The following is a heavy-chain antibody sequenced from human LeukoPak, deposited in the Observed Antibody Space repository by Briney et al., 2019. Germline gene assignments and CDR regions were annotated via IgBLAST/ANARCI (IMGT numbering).Heavy chain of an antibody. V-gene: IGHV3-23*01. CDR2: ISGSEGST. CDR1: GFTFSSYT. D-gene: IGHD6-19*01. CDR3: EKGVAVGYVGNDAFDI. Sequence: GGSLCLSCAASGFTFSSYTMSCVRQAPGKGLEWVSAISGSEGSTYYADSVKRRFPISRDNSKTTLYLQMNSLRAEDTAVKYCEKGVAVGYVGNDAFDIWGQGTMVTVSS. J-gene: IGHJ3*02.